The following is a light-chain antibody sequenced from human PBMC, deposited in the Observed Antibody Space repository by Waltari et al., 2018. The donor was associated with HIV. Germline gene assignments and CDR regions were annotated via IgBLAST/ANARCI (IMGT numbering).Light chain of an antibody. V-gene: IGKV2-28*01. J-gene: IGKJ5*01. CDR1: QSLLNSKGFNY. CDR3: MQALQTPLIT. CDR2: LGS. Sequence: DIVMTQSPLSLPVTPGEPASISCRSSQSLLNSKGFNYLDWYLQKPGQSPQLLIYLGSNRASGVPDRFSGSGSGTDFTLKISRVEAEDVGVYYCMQALQTPLITFGQGTRLEIK.